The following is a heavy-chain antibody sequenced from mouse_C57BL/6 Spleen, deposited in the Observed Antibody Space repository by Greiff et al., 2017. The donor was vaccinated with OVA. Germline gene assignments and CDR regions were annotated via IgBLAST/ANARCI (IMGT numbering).Heavy chain of an antibody. CDR1: GLTFSNHW. CDR3: TDITAVGLDY. Sequence: EVKLMESGGGLVQPGGSMKLSCVASGLTFSNHWMNWVRQSPEKGLEWVAQIRLKSDNYATHYAESVKGRFTISRDDSKSSVYLQMNNLRAEDTGSYYCTDITAVGLDYWGQGTTLTVSS. D-gene: IGHD1-1*01. J-gene: IGHJ2*01. V-gene: IGHV6-3*01. CDR2: IRLKSDNYAT.